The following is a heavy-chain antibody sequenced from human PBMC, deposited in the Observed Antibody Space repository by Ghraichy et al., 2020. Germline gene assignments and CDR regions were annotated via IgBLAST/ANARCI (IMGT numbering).Heavy chain of an antibody. Sequence: GGSLRLSCAASGFTFSGSAMHWVRQASGKGLEWVGRIRSKANSYATAYAASVKGRFTISRDDSKNTAYLQMNSLKTEDTAVYYCTGTPTWRGYSYGDAFDIWGQGTMVTVSS. CDR1: GFTFSGSA. CDR2: IRSKANSYAT. D-gene: IGHD5-18*01. J-gene: IGHJ3*02. CDR3: TGTPTWRGYSYGDAFDI. V-gene: IGHV3-73*01.